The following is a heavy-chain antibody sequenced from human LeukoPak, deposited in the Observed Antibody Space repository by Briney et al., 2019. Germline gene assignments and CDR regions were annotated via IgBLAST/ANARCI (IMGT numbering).Heavy chain of an antibody. CDR3: GKKGVAVKITGQYFDY. CDR2: ISWDGSTT. J-gene: IGHJ4*02. CDR1: GFNVDDYT. V-gene: IGHV3-43*01. Sequence: GGSLRLSCAAAGFNVDDYTMHSVRQPPGKGLEWVSLISWDGSTTYYADSVKGRFTISRDNSKESLYLQMNSLRTEDTAFYYCGKKGVAVKITGQYFDYWGQGTLVTVSS. D-gene: IGHD6-19*01.